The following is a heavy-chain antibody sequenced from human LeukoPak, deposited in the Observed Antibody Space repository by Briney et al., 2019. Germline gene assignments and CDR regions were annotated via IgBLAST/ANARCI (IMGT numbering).Heavy chain of an antibody. V-gene: IGHV4-34*01. CDR1: GGSFSGYY. Sequence: PSETLSLTCAVYGGSFSGYYWSWIRQPPGKGLEWIGEINHSGSTNYNPSLKSRVTISVDTSKNQFSLKLSSVTAADTAAYYCARASYGDYIPTDYWGQGTLVTVSS. CDR2: INHSGST. J-gene: IGHJ4*02. D-gene: IGHD4-17*01. CDR3: ARASYGDYIPTDY.